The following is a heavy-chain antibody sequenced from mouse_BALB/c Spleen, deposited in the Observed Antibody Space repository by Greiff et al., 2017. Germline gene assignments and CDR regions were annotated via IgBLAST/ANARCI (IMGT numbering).Heavy chain of an antibody. D-gene: IGHD2-3*01. Sequence: VQLQQSGAELVKPGASVKLSCTASGFNIKDTYMHWVKQRPEQGLEWIGRIDPANGNTKYDPKFQGKATITADTSSNTAYLQLSSLTSEDTAAYYCARDYDGYAPFAYWGQGTLVTVSA. V-gene: IGHV14-3*02. CDR2: IDPANGNT. CDR1: GFNIKDTY. J-gene: IGHJ3*01. CDR3: ARDYDGYAPFAY.